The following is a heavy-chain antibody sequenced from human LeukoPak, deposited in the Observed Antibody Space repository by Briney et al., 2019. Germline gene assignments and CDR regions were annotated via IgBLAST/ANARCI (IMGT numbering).Heavy chain of an antibody. D-gene: IGHD1-26*01. J-gene: IGHJ4*02. CDR2: IYSGGST. CDR1: GFSVSGNY. V-gene: IGHV3-53*01. Sequence: GGSLRLSCAASGFSVSGNYMSWVRQAPGKGLEWVSVIYSGGSTDYADSVKGRFTISRDNSKNTLYLQMNSVRAEDTAVYYCASSSGSWGFDYWGQGTLVTVSS. CDR3: ASSSGSWGFDY.